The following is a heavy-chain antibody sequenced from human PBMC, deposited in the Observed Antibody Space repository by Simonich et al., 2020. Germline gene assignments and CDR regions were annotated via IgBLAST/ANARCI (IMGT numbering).Heavy chain of an antibody. D-gene: IGHD2-15*01. Sequence: QVQLVQSGAEVKKPGASVKVSCKASGYTFTSYGISWVRQAPGQGLEWMGWIGAYNGNTTYAQKLQGRVTMTTDTSTSTAYMELMSLRSDDTAVYYCARASRGTWWYYYFDYWGQGTLVTVSS. CDR2: IGAYNGNT. J-gene: IGHJ4*02. V-gene: IGHV1-18*01. CDR3: ARASRGTWWYYYFDY. CDR1: GYTFTSYG.